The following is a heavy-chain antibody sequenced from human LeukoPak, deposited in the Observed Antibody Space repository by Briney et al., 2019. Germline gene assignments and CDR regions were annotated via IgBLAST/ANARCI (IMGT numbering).Heavy chain of an antibody. CDR1: AYIFTSYW. CDR3: ARLGSYGSGSYYSPY. V-gene: IGHV5-51*01. D-gene: IGHD3-10*01. CDR2: IYPGDSDT. Sequence: GESLKISCKGSAYIFTSYWIGWVRQMPGKGLEWMGIIYPGDSDTRYSPSFQGQVTISADKSISTAYLQWSSLKASDTAMYYCARLGSYGSGSYYSPYWGQGTLVTVSS. J-gene: IGHJ4*02.